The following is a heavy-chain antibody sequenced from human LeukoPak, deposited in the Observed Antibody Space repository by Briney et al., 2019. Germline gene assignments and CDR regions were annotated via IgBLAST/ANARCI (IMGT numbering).Heavy chain of an antibody. J-gene: IGHJ3*02. CDR3: VAGAVGAFDI. Sequence: GGSLRLSCAASGFTFSSYDMHWVPQATGKGLEWVSAIGTAGDAYYPGSVKGRFTISRENAKNSLYLQMNSLRAGDTAVYYCVAGAVGAFDIWGQGTMVTVSS. V-gene: IGHV3-13*01. CDR1: GFTFSSYD. CDR2: IGTAGDA. D-gene: IGHD3-16*01.